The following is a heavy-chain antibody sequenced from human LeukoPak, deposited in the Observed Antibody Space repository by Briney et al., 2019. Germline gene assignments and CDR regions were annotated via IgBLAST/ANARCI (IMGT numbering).Heavy chain of an antibody. CDR3: ARESCGGDCYSNWFDP. V-gene: IGHV4-59*12. CDR1: GGSISSYY. Sequence: SETLSLTCTVSGGSISSYYWSWIRQPPGKGLEWIGYIYYSGSTNYNPSLKSRVTISVDTSKNQFSLKLSSVTAADTAVYYCARESCGGDCYSNWFDPWGQGTLVTVSS. CDR2: IYYSGST. D-gene: IGHD2-21*02. J-gene: IGHJ5*02.